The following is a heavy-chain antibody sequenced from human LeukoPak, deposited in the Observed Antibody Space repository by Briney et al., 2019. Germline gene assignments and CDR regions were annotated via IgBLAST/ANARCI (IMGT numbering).Heavy chain of an antibody. D-gene: IGHD6-13*01. CDR2: IIPILGIA. CDR3: ARDVGSSSWYGGWFDP. Sequence: GASVXVXXXXXXGXXXXXAXXWVRQAPGQGLEWMGRIIPILGIANYAQKFQGRVTITADKSTSTAYMELSSLRSEDTAVYYCARDVGSSSWYGGWFDPWGQGTLVTVSS. J-gene: IGHJ5*02. CDR1: XGXXXXXA. V-gene: IGHV1-69*04.